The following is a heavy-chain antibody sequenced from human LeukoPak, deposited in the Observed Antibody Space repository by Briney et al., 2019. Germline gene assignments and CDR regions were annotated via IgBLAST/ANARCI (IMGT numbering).Heavy chain of an antibody. J-gene: IGHJ6*03. Sequence: GGSLRLSCAASGFTFSSYAMSWVRQAPGKGLEWVSAISGSGGSPYYADSVKGRFTISRDNSKNTLYLQMNSLRAEDTAVYYCARVGVGYSGYDSHYYYMDVWGKGTTVTVSS. D-gene: IGHD5-12*01. CDR2: ISGSGGSP. CDR3: ARVGVGYSGYDSHYYYMDV. CDR1: GFTFSSYA. V-gene: IGHV3-23*01.